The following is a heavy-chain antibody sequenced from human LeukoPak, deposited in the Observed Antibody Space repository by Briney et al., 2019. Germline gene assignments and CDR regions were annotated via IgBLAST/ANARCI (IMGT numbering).Heavy chain of an antibody. CDR2: ISAYNGNT. D-gene: IGHD3-22*01. CDR1: GYTFTSYG. V-gene: IGHV1-18*01. CDR3: ARDLRADYYDSSVRPLGAFDI. Sequence: GASVKVSCKASGYTFTSYGISWVRQAPGQGREWMGWISAYNGNTNYAQKLQGRVTMTTDTSTSTAYMELRSLRSDGTAVYYCARDLRADYYDSSVRPLGAFDIWGQGTMVTVSS. J-gene: IGHJ3*02.